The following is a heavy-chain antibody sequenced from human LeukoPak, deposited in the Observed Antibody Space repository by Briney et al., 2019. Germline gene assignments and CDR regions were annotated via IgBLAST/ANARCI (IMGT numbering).Heavy chain of an antibody. CDR2: ISSSSSYI. CDR3: AGDLSVVASPTGPFYLDV. J-gene: IGHJ6*03. D-gene: IGHD3-22*01. CDR1: GFTFRSYS. Sequence: GGSLRLSCAASGFTFRSYSMNWVRQAPGKGLESVSSISSSSSYIYYADSVKGRFTISRDNSKNALSLQLNSLRAEDTAVYYCAGDLSVVASPTGPFYLDVWGKGTTVTVSS. V-gene: IGHV3-21*01.